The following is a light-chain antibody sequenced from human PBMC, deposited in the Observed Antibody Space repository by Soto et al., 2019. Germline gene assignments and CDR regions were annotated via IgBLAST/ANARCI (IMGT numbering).Light chain of an antibody. V-gene: IGLV7-43*01. CDR3: LLYFGAPQHGV. CDR2: NTT. CDR1: TGAVTGSYY. Sequence: QAVVPQEPSLTVSPGGTVTLTFASSTGAVTGSYYPNWFQQKPGQAPRALIYNTTNKHTWTPARFSGSLLGGKAALTRSGVQPEDGAEYYCLLYFGAPQHGVCGGGTKLNVL. J-gene: IGLJ3*02.